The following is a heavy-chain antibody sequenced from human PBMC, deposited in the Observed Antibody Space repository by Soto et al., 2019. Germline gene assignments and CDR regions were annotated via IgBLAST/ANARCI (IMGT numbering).Heavy chain of an antibody. CDR3: ARFRRYCSGGSCRYNYFDY. D-gene: IGHD2-15*01. Sequence: LETLSLTCAVYGGSFSGYYWSWIRQPPGKGLEWIGEINHSGSTNYNPSLKSRVTISVDTSKNQFSLKLSSVTAADTAVYYCARFRRYCSGGSCRYNYFDYWGQGTLVTVSS. V-gene: IGHV4-34*01. CDR2: INHSGST. CDR1: GGSFSGYY. J-gene: IGHJ4*02.